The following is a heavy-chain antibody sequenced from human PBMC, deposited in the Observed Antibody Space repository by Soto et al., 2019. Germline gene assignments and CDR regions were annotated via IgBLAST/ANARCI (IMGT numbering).Heavy chain of an antibody. V-gene: IGHV4-59*01. CDR2: IYYTGST. J-gene: IGHJ5*02. CDR1: GGSFSSYS. D-gene: IGHD3-3*02. Sequence: QVQLQASGPGLVKPSETLSLRCTISGGSFSSYSWSWIRQSPGKGLEWIGCIYYTGSTNYSPSLKSLVTISVDSSNHQVSLQLSSVTAADTAVYYCARGAGGYHFWGGSYTYYFDPWGQGTLVTVSS. CDR3: ARGAGGYHFWGGSYTYYFDP.